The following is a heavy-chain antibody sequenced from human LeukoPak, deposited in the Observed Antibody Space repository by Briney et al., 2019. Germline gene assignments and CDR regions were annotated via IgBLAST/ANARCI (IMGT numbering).Heavy chain of an antibody. Sequence: PSETLSLTCAVYGGSFSGYYWSWIRQPPGEGLEWIGEINHSGSTNYNPSLKSRVTISVDTSKNQFSLKLSSVTAADTAVYYCARGLSYRPFNFDYWGQGALVTVSS. J-gene: IGHJ4*02. D-gene: IGHD1-26*01. V-gene: IGHV4-34*01. CDR2: INHSGST. CDR3: ARGLSYRPFNFDY. CDR1: GGSFSGYY.